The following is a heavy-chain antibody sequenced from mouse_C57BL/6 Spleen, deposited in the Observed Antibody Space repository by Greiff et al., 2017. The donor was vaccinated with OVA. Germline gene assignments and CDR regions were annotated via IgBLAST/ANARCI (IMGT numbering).Heavy chain of an antibody. J-gene: IGHJ3*01. CDR2: IYPRSGNT. Sequence: QVQLQQSGAELARPGASVKLSCKASGYTFTSYGISWVKQRTGQGLEWIGEIYPRSGNTYYNEKFKGKATLTADKSSSTAYMELRSLASEDSAVYFCALDSTGYKFAYWGQGTLVTVSA. CDR1: GYTFTSYG. D-gene: IGHD3-2*02. CDR3: ALDSTGYKFAY. V-gene: IGHV1-81*01.